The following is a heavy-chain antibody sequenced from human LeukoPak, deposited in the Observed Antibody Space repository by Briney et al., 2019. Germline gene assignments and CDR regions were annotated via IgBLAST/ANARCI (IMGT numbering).Heavy chain of an antibody. Sequence: GGSLRLSCVASGFTFSNYWMSWVRRAPGKGLEWMANIKQDGSETYYVDSVRGRFTISRDNAKKSLYLQMNSLRAEDTAVYYCARDFWGAYRVDYFDYWGQGTLVTVSS. J-gene: IGHJ4*02. CDR1: GFTFSNYW. D-gene: IGHD3-3*01. CDR2: IKQDGSET. CDR3: ARDFWGAYRVDYFDY. V-gene: IGHV3-7*01.